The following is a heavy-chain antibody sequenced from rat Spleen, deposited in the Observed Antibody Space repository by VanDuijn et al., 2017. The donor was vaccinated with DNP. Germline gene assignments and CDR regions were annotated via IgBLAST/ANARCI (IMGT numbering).Heavy chain of an antibody. D-gene: IGHD1-11*01. CDR3: ARHPLYGGYMYFDS. CDR2: ISYDGGSA. CDR1: GFTFSDFY. J-gene: IGHJ2*01. Sequence: EVQLVESGGGLVQPGRSLKLSCAASGFTFSDFYMAWVRQAPAKGLEWVAYISYDGGSAYNGDSGKGRFTISRDNGKNTLYLQMDSLQSEDTATYYCARHPLYGGYMYFDSWGQGVMVTVSS. V-gene: IGHV5-22*01.